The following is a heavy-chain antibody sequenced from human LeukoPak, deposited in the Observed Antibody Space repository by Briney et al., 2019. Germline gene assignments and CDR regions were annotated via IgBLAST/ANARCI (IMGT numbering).Heavy chain of an antibody. Sequence: GGSLRLSCAASGFTFSSYAMSWVRQAPGKGLEWVSAISGSGGSTYYADSVKGRFTISRDNSKNTLYLQMNSLRAEDTAVYYCAKTGIVVGGYNFYYFDYWGQGTLVTVSS. CDR2: ISGSGGST. CDR1: GFTFSSYA. CDR3: AKTGIVVGGYNFYYFDY. J-gene: IGHJ4*02. V-gene: IGHV3-23*01. D-gene: IGHD1-1*01.